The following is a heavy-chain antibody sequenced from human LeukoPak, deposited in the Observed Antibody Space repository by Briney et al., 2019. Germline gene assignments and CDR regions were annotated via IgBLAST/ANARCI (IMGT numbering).Heavy chain of an antibody. Sequence: GGSLRLSCAVSGFTFSSYSMNWVRQAPGKGLEWVSYISSSSSPIYYADSVKGRFTISRDNSKNTLYLQMNSLRAEDTAVYYCAKMGSSWYQDLDYWGQGTLVTVSS. CDR1: GFTFSSYS. CDR3: AKMGSSWYQDLDY. V-gene: IGHV3-48*01. J-gene: IGHJ4*02. CDR2: ISSSSSPI. D-gene: IGHD6-13*01.